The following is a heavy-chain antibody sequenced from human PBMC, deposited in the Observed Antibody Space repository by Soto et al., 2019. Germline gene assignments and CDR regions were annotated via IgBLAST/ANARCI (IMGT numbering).Heavy chain of an antibody. J-gene: IGHJ6*02. CDR2: TYYRSKWYN. D-gene: IGHD2-15*01. Sequence: SQTLSLTCAISGDSVSSNSAAWSWIRQSPSRGLEWLGRTYYRSKWYNDYAVSVKSRITINPDTSKNQFSLQLNSVTPEDTAVYYCAREGYCSGGSCYSPDYYYYGMDVWGQGTTVTVSS. CDR3: AREGYCSGGSCYSPDYYYYGMDV. V-gene: IGHV6-1*01. CDR1: GDSVSSNSAA.